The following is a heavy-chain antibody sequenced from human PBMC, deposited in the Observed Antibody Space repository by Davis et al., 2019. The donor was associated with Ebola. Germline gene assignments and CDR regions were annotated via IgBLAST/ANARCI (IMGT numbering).Heavy chain of an antibody. CDR3: ARRSTNVLRFLEWLFFDY. Sequence: SGPTLVKPTQTLTLTCTFPGFSLSTSGVGVGWLRQPPGKALEWLALIYWDDDKRYSPSLKSRLTITKDTSKNQVVLTMTNMDPVDTATYYCARRSTNVLRFLEWLFFDYWGQGTLVTVSS. V-gene: IGHV2-5*02. D-gene: IGHD3-3*01. CDR1: GFSLSTSGVG. CDR2: IYWDDDK. J-gene: IGHJ4*02.